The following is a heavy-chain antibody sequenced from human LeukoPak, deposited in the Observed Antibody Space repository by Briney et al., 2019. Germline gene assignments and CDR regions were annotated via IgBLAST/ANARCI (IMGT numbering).Heavy chain of an antibody. CDR1: GFTFSSYW. CDR2: IKQDGGEK. CDR3: ARGGVATIHYYYGMDV. Sequence: GGSLRLSCAASGFTFSSYWMSWVRQAPGKGLEWVANIKQDGGEKYYVDSVKGRFTISRGNAKNSLYLQMNSLRAEDTAVYYCARGGVATIHYYYGMDVWGQGTTVTVSS. J-gene: IGHJ6*02. V-gene: IGHV3-7*03. D-gene: IGHD5-12*01.